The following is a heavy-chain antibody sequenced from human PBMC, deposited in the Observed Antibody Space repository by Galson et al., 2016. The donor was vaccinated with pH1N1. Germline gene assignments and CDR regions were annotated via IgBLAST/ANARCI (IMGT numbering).Heavy chain of an antibody. CDR2: ISTGTSK. V-gene: IGHV3-48*01. CDR1: GFTFSSYR. CDR3: ARDRDNGSPWKLGVVLY. J-gene: IGHJ4*02. D-gene: IGHD1-26*01. Sequence: SLRLSCAASGFTFSSYRMYWVRQAPGKGLEWVSYISTGTSKYYEDSVKGRFTISRDNAKNSLYLQMNSLRAEDTAVYYCARDRDNGSPWKLGVVLYWGQGILVSVSS.